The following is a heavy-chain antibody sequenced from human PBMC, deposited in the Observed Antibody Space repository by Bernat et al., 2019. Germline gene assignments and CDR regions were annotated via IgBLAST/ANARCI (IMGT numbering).Heavy chain of an antibody. Sequence: QVQLQESGPGLVKPSQTLSLTCTVSGGSISSGGYYWSWIRQHPGKGLEWIGYIYYSGSTYYNPSLKSRVTISVDTSKNQFSLKLSSVTAADTAVYYCAREHQLLLVMANWFDPWGQGTLVTVSS. CDR2: IYYSGST. J-gene: IGHJ5*02. V-gene: IGHV4-31*03. CDR1: GGSISSGGYY. CDR3: AREHQLLLVMANWFDP. D-gene: IGHD2-2*01.